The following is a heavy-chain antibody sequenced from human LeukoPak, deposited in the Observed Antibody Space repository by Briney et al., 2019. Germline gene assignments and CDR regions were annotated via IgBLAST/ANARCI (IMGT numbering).Heavy chain of an antibody. CDR2: ISYDGSNK. D-gene: IGHD6-13*01. V-gene: IGHV3-30*18. CDR1: GFTFSSYG. CDR3: AKESRGSSWILPYYYYGMGV. J-gene: IGHJ6*02. Sequence: GGSLRLPCAASGFTFSSYGMHWVRQAPGKGLEWVAVISYDGSNKYYADSVKGRFTISRDNSKNTLYLQMNSLRAEDTAVYYCAKESRGSSWILPYYYYGMGVWGQGTTVTVSS.